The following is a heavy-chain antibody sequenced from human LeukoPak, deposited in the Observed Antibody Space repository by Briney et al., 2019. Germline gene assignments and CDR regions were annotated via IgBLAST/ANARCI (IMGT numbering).Heavy chain of an antibody. V-gene: IGHV3-30-3*01. CDR3: ARGPPRWELNRYPLDY. CDR2: ISYDGSNK. Sequence: PGGSLRLSCAASGFTFSSYAMHWVRQAPGKGLEWVAVISYDGSNKYYADSVKGRFTISRDNSKNTLYLQMNSLRAEDTAVYYCARGPPRWELNRYPLDYWGQGTLVTVSS. J-gene: IGHJ4*02. CDR1: GFTFSSYA. D-gene: IGHD1-26*01.